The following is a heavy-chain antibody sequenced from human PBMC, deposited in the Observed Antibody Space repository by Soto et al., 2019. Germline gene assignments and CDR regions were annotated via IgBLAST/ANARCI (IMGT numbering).Heavy chain of an antibody. D-gene: IGHD6-13*01. J-gene: IGHJ2*01. V-gene: IGHV3-30-3*01. CDR1: GFTFSSYA. CDR3: ARVGGDASIAAAVSPVIKYWYFDL. CDR2: ISYDGSNK. Sequence: GGSLRLSCAASGFTFSSYAMHWVRQAPGKGLEWVAVISYDGSNKYYADSVKGRFTISRDNSKNTLYLQMNSLRAEDTAVYYCARVGGDASIAAAVSPVIKYWYFDLWGRGTLVTVSS.